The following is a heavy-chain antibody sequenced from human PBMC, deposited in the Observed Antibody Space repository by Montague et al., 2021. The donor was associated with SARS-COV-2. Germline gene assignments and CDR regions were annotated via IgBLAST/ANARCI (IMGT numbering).Heavy chain of an antibody. V-gene: IGHV3-48*02. J-gene: IGHJ6*02. Sequence: SLRLSCAASGFTFSGYSMNWVRQAPGKVLEWVSYISSSSYTIYYADSVKGRFTISRDNAKNSLYLQMNSLRDEDTAVYSCARERGYCSSTSCYGDFYYGMDVWGQGTTVTVSS. CDR2: ISSSSYTI. CDR1: GFTFSGYS. D-gene: IGHD2-2*01. CDR3: ARERGYCSSTSCYGDFYYGMDV.